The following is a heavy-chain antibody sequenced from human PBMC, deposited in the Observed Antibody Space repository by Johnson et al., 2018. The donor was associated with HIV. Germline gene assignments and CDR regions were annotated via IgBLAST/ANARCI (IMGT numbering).Heavy chain of an antibody. Sequence: VQLVESGGGLVQPGGSLRLSCAASGLIFSRSWMHWVRQAPGKGLVWVSRSNSDGSITNYADSVKGRFTISRDNAKNSLYLQMNSLRAEDTALYYCARDMRWSKAFDIWGQGTMVTVSS. CDR3: ARDMRWSKAFDI. CDR2: SNSDGSIT. CDR1: GLIFSRSW. V-gene: IGHV3-74*01. J-gene: IGHJ3*02. D-gene: IGHD3-3*01.